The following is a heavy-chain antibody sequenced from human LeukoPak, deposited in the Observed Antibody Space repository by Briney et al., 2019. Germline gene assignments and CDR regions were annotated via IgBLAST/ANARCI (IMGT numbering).Heavy chain of an antibody. D-gene: IGHD1-26*01. J-gene: IGHJ3*02. CDR2: IIPILGIA. CDR3: ARDGIVPAFDI. Sequence: ASVKVSCKASGGTFSSYAISWVRQAPGQGLEWMGRIIPILGIANYAQKFQGRVTITADKSTSTAYMELSSLRSEDTAVYYCARDGIVPAFDIWGQGTMVTVSS. CDR1: GGTFSSYA. V-gene: IGHV1-69*04.